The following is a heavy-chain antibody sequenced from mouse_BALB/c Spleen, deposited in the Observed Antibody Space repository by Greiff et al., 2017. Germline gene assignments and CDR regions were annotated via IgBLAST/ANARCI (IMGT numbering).Heavy chain of an antibody. D-gene: IGHD3-3*01. CDR2: IYPGSGNT. J-gene: IGHJ4*01. CDR1: GYTFTDYY. Sequence: QVQLQQSGAELARPGASVKLSCKASGYTFTDYYINWVKQRTGQGLEWIGEIYPGSGNTYYNEKFKGKATLTADKSSSTAYMQLSSLTSEDSAVYFCARLGGRYYAMDYWGQGTSVTVSS. CDR3: ARLGGRYYAMDY. V-gene: IGHV1-77*01.